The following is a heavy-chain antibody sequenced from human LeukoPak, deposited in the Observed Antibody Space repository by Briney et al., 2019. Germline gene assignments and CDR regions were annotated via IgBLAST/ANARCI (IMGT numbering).Heavy chain of an antibody. CDR3: AKTYYYDSSGYNWFDP. D-gene: IGHD3-22*01. J-gene: IGHJ5*02. CDR2: IYHSGST. CDR1: GGSISSGSYY. Sequence: SQTLSLTCTVSGGSISSGSYYWSWIRQPAGKGLEWIGIIYHSGSTYYNPSLKSRVTISVDTSKNQFSLKLSSVTAADTAVYYCAKTYYYDSSGYNWFDPWGQGTLVTVSS. V-gene: IGHV4-61*02.